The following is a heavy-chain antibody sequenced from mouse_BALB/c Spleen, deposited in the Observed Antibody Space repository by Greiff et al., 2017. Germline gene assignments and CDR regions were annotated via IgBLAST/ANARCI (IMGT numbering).Heavy chain of an antibody. Sequence: EVKLVESGGGLVQPGGSRKLSCAASGFTFSSFGMHWVRQAPEKGLEWVAYISSGSSTIYYADTVKGRFTISRDNPTNTLFLQMTSLRSEDTAMYYCARDRYWFAYWGQGTLVTVSA. V-gene: IGHV5-17*02. D-gene: IGHD2-14*01. CDR3: ARDRYWFAY. CDR2: ISSGSSTI. CDR1: GFTFSSFG. J-gene: IGHJ3*01.